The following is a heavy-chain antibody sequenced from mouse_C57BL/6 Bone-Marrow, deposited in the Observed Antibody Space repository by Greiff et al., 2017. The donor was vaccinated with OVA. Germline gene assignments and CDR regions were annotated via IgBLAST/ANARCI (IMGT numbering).Heavy chain of an antibody. V-gene: IGHV1-15*01. CDR2: IDPETGGT. J-gene: IGHJ2*01. Sequence: VQLQQSGAELVRPGASVTLSCKASGYTFTDYEMHWVKQTPVHGLEWIGAIDPETGGTAYNQKFKGKAILTADKSSSTAYMELRSLTSEDSAVYYCTRGGWDFDYWGQGTTLTVSS. CDR3: TRGGWDFDY. CDR1: GYTFTDYE.